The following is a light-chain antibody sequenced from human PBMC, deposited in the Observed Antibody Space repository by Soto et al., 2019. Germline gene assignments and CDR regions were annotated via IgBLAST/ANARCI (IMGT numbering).Light chain of an antibody. Sequence: DIQMTQSPSTLSASVGDRVTISCRASHNLDKWSAWYQQKPGKAPKLLIYEASSLQSGVPSRFSGSGSGTEFTLTITSLQPDDFATYYCQQFNTSPWTFGQGTKVDIK. CDR3: QQFNTSPWT. CDR2: EAS. V-gene: IGKV1-5*03. CDR1: HNLDKW. J-gene: IGKJ1*01.